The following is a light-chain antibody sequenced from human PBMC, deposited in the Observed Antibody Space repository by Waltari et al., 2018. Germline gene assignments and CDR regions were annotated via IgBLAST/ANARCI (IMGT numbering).Light chain of an antibody. CDR2: GAS. CDR3: QHYVRIPAT. CDR1: QSVSRA. J-gene: IGKJ1*01. V-gene: IGKV3-20*01. Sequence: EIVLTQSPGSLSSSPGERVTLSCRASQSVSRALAWYQQKPGQAPRLLIFGASNRATGIPDWFSGSGYETHFRLTISRLEPEDFAVYYWQHYVRIPATFGRGAKVEI.